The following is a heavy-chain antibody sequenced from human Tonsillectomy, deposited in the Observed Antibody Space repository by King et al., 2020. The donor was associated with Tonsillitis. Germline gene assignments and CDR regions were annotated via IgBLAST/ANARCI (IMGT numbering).Heavy chain of an antibody. CDR2: IDSDGSIT. V-gene: IGHV3-74*01. Sequence: EVQLVESGGGLVQPGGSLRLSCAASGFTFSTYWMHWVRQAPGKGLVWVSRIDSDGSITSYADSVKGRFTISRDNAKNTLYLQMNSLRAEDTAVYYCARVGLYGSGWEKYFQHWGQGTLVTASS. D-gene: IGHD6-19*01. CDR1: GFTFSTYW. J-gene: IGHJ1*01. CDR3: ARVGLYGSGWEKYFQH.